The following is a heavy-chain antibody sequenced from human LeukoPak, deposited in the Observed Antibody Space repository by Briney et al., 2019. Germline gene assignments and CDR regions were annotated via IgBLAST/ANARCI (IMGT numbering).Heavy chain of an antibody. D-gene: IGHD2-15*01. V-gene: IGHV1-18*01. Sequence: ASVKVSCKASGYTFTHYGINWVRHAPGQGLEWMGWISAYNGNANYAPKLQGRVTMTIDTSTSTAYMELRSLRSDDTAVYYCARGGVVVVVASIRGNWFDPWGQGTLVTVSS. CDR3: ARGGVVVVVASIRGNWFDP. J-gene: IGHJ5*02. CDR1: GYTFTHYG. CDR2: ISAYNGNA.